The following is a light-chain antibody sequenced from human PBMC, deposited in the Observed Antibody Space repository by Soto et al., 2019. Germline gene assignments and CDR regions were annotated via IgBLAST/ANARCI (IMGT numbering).Light chain of an antibody. J-gene: IGKJ5*01. CDR3: QKYGSSQIT. V-gene: IGKV1-5*01. CDR1: QSINNW. CDR2: DVS. Sequence: DIQMTQSPSTLSSPIGDIVTITCRAIQSINNWLAWYQQKPGKAPNLLIYDVSNLGSGVPSRFSGSGSGTDFTLTISRLEPEDFAVYYCQKYGSSQITFGQGTRLEIK.